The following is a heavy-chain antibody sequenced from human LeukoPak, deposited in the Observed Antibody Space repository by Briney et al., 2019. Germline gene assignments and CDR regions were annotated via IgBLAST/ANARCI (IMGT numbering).Heavy chain of an antibody. Sequence: GASVTVSCKASGYTFIGYYMHWMRQAPGQGLEWMGWINPNSGGTNYAQKFQGRVTMTRDTSISTAYMELSSLRSDDTAVYYCASHLQEIAVAVFDYWGQGTLVTVSS. D-gene: IGHD6-19*01. CDR1: GYTFIGYY. CDR2: INPNSGGT. V-gene: IGHV1-2*02. J-gene: IGHJ4*02. CDR3: ASHLQEIAVAVFDY.